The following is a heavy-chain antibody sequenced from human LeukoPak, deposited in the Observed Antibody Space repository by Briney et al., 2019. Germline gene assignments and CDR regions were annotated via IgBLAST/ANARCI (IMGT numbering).Heavy chain of an antibody. V-gene: IGHV4-59*08. CDR1: GGSISSYY. D-gene: IGHD2-2*02. CDR2: IYYSGST. CDR3: ARHYTGYLSNDAFDI. Sequence: PSETLSLTCTVSGGSISSYYWSWIRQPPGKGLEWIGYIYYSGSTNYNPSLKSRVTISVDTSKNQFSLKLSSVSAADAAVYYCARHYTGYLSNDAFDIWGQGTMVTVSS. J-gene: IGHJ3*02.